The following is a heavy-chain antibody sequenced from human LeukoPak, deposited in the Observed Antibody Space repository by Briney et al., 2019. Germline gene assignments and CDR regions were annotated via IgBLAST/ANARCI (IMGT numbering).Heavy chain of an antibody. CDR2: IYTSGST. Sequence: SETLSLTCTVSDGSISSGSYYWSWIRQPAGKGLEWIGRIYTSGSTNYNPSLKSRVTISVDTSKNQFSLKLSSVTAADTAVYYCARVSSIAVAGETDYWGQGTLVTVSS. CDR1: DGSISSGSYY. V-gene: IGHV4-61*02. D-gene: IGHD6-19*01. J-gene: IGHJ4*02. CDR3: ARVSSIAVAGETDY.